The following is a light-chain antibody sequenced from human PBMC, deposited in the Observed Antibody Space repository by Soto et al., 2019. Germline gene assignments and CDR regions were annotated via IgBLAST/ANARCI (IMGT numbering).Light chain of an antibody. CDR3: QQRKHWPPLT. J-gene: IGKJ4*01. CDR1: QSVDVY. Sequence: EIVLTQSPATLSLSPGQRATLSCRTSQSVDVYVAWYQQKPGQAPRLLISDACTRATGIPDRFSGSGSGTDFTVTLSSLEPEDFAVYYCQQRKHWPPLTFGGGTRVEI. CDR2: DAC. V-gene: IGKV3-11*01.